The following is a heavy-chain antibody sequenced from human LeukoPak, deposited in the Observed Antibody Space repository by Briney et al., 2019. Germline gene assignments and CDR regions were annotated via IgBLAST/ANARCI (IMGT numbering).Heavy chain of an antibody. D-gene: IGHD3-22*01. J-gene: IGHJ4*02. V-gene: IGHV3-23*01. CDR1: GFTFSNYA. Sequence: GGSLRLSCAASGFTFSNYAMNWVRQAPGKGLEWVSAISGIDSTTYYADSVKGRFTISRDNSKNTLYLQMNSLRAEDTAVYYCAKVGIVVVSNFDYWGQGTLVTVSS. CDR3: AKVGIVVVSNFDY. CDR2: ISGIDSTT.